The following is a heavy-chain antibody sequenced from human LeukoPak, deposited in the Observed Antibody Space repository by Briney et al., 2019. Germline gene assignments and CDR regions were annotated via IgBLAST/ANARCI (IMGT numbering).Heavy chain of an antibody. D-gene: IGHD6-19*01. V-gene: IGHV4-59*08. Sequence: PSETLSLTCTVSGGSINSYYWSWIRQPPGKGLEWIGYIYYSGSTNYNPSLKSRVTISVDTSKNQFSLKLSSVTAADTAVYYCARQIAVAAQFDPWGQGTLVTVSS. CDR3: ARQIAVAAQFDP. CDR2: IYYSGST. CDR1: GGSINSYY. J-gene: IGHJ5*02.